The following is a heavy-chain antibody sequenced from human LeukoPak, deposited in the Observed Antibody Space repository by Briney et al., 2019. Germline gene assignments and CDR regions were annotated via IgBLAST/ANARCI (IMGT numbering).Heavy chain of an antibody. CDR1: GFTFSSYE. J-gene: IGHJ4*02. V-gene: IGHV3-9*01. D-gene: IGHD6-19*01. CDR3: ALSVSGTLIN. CDR2: ISWNSGSI. Sequence: SLRLSCAASGFTFSSYEMNWVRQAPGKGLEWVSGISWNSGSIGYADSVKGRFTISRDNAKNTIYLQMNSLTAEDTAVYFCALSVSGTLINWGQGTLVTVSS.